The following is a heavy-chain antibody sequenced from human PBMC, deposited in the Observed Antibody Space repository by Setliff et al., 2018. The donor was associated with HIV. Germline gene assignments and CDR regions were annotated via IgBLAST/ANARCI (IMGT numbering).Heavy chain of an antibody. Sequence: SETLSLTCAVSGGSISSSTWWSWVRQPPGKGLEWIGYIYYSGSTNYNPSLKSRVTISVDTSKNQFSLKLNSVTAADTAVYFCARGGVQLWLPLFDYWGQGTLVTVSS. J-gene: IGHJ4*02. V-gene: IGHV4-4*02. D-gene: IGHD5-18*01. CDR3: ARGGVQLWLPLFDY. CDR2: IYYSGST. CDR1: GGSISSSTW.